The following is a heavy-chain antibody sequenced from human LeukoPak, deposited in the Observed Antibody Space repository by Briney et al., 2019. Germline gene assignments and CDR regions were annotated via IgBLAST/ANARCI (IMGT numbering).Heavy chain of an antibody. V-gene: IGHV3-11*06. Sequence: KTGGSLRLSCAASGFTFSDYYMSWIRQAPGKGLEWVSYISSSSSYTNYADSVKGRFTISRDNAKNSLYLQMNSLRDEDTAVYYCARTWRDGYNYWGQGTLVTVSS. CDR2: ISSSSSYT. J-gene: IGHJ4*02. CDR3: ARTWRDGYNY. CDR1: GFTFSDYY. D-gene: IGHD5-24*01.